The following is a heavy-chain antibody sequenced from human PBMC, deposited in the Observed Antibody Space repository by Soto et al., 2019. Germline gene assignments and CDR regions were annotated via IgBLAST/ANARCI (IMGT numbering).Heavy chain of an antibody. Sequence: QVQLVQSGAEVRKPGSSVKVSCKASGGIFSSYGISWVRQAPGQGLGWMGGIIPFFGTANYAKKFQARVTITADKSTSTAYMELSSLRSEDTAVYYCARSALPAAINNWFDPWGQGTLVTVSS. CDR1: GGIFSSYG. J-gene: IGHJ5*02. V-gene: IGHV1-69*06. CDR2: IIPFFGTA. CDR3: ARSALPAAINNWFDP. D-gene: IGHD2-2*01.